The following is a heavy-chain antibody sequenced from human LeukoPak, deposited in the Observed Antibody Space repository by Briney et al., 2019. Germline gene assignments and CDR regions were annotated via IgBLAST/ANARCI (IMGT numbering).Heavy chain of an antibody. Sequence: GGSLRLSCAASGFTLSNYAMHWVRQAPGKGLEWVAVISYDGSNKYYADSVKGRFTISRDNSKNTLYLQMNSLRDEDTAVYYCARGRYSGYYFDYWGQGTLVTVSS. CDR1: GFTLSNYA. CDR3: ARGRYSGYYFDY. CDR2: ISYDGSNK. J-gene: IGHJ4*02. V-gene: IGHV3-30*04. D-gene: IGHD1-26*01.